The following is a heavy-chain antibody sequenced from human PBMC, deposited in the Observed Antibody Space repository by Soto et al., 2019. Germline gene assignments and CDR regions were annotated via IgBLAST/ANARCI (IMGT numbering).Heavy chain of an antibody. CDR3: ARMYYDYVWGSYRYTGNYYYYGMDV. CDR2: INPSGGST. D-gene: IGHD3-16*02. J-gene: IGHJ6*02. Sequence: ASVKVSCKASGYTFTSYYMHWVRQAPGQGLEWMGIINPSGGSTNYAQKFQGRVTMTRDTSTSTVYMELSSLRSEDTAVYYCARMYYDYVWGSYRYTGNYYYYGMDVWGQGTTVTVSS. V-gene: IGHV1-46*03. CDR1: GYTFTSYY.